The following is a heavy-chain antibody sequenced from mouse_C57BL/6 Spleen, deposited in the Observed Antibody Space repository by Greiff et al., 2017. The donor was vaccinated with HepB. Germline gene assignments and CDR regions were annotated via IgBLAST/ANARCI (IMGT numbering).Heavy chain of an antibody. CDR1: GYAFSSYW. CDR2: IYPGDGDT. D-gene: IGHD1-2*01. J-gene: IGHJ4*01. V-gene: IGHV1-80*01. CDR3: ARPSRSYYYAMDY. Sequence: QVHVKQSGAELVKPGASVKISCKASGYAFSSYWMNWVKQRPGKGLEWIGQIYPGDGDTNYNGKFKGKATLTADKSSSTAYMQLSSLTSEDSAVYFCARPSRSYYYAMDYWGQGTSVTVSS.